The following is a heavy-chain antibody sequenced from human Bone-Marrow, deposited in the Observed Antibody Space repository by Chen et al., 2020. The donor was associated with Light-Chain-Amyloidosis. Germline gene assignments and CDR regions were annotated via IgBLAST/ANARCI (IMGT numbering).Heavy chain of an antibody. CDR2: IWHTGNT. V-gene: IGHV4-39*07. D-gene: IGHD3-22*01. Sequence: QLQLQESGPGLVRPSETLSLTCTVAGGSISSSTFYWGWIRQAPGKGLEWIGSIWHTGNTHYRSSLKSRVTISVDTSKNQFSLKLSSVTAADTAVYYCARLNNYYDSSGYYRVFDYWGQGTLVTVSS. CDR3: ARLNNYYDSSGYYRVFDY. J-gene: IGHJ4*02. CDR1: GGSISSSTFY.